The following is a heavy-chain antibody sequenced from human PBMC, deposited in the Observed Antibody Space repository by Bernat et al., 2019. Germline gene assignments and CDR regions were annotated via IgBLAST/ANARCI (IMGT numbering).Heavy chain of an antibody. CDR1: GFTFSSYS. J-gene: IGHJ5*02. CDR3: ARERVGPSLANWFDP. V-gene: IGHV3-21*01. D-gene: IGHD1-26*01. CDR2: ISSSSSYI. Sequence: EVQLVESGGGLVKPGGSLRLSCAASGFTFSSYSMNWVRQAPGKGLEWVPSISSSSSYIYYAESVKGRFTIARDNAKNSLYLQVNSLRAEDTAVYYCARERVGPSLANWFDPWGQGTLVTVSS.